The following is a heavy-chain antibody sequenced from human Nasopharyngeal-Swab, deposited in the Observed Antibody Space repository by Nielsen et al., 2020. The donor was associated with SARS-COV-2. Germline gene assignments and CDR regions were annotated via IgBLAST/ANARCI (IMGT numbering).Heavy chain of an antibody. Sequence: ASVKVSCKCSGYNFNRNDINWVRQAPGQGLEWMGWMNPKSGEVGYEQKFQGRVTMTRNTATATAYMELSGLRHEDTAAYYCARGAFGLDHSWFDPWGQGTLVTVSS. J-gene: IGHJ5*02. CDR1: GYNFNRND. D-gene: IGHD3/OR15-3a*01. CDR2: MNPKSGEV. V-gene: IGHV1-8*01. CDR3: ARGAFGLDHSWFDP.